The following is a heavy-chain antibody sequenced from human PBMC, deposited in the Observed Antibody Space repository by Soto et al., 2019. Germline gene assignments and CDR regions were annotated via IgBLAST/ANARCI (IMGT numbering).Heavy chain of an antibody. CDR2: IIPIFGTA. CDR3: ARGGGEYYYYYGMDV. CDR1: GGTFSSYA. J-gene: IGHJ6*02. Sequence: SVKVSCKASGGTFSSYAISWVRQAPGQGLEWMGGIIPIFGTANYAQKFQGRVTTTADESTSTAYMELSSLRSEDTAVYYCARGGGEYYYYYGMDVWGQGTTVTVSS. D-gene: IGHD3-16*01. V-gene: IGHV1-69*13.